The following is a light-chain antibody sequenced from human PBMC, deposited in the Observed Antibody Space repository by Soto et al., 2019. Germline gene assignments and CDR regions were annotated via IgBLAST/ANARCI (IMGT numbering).Light chain of an antibody. CDR2: AAS. CDR1: QSISSY. V-gene: IGKV1-39*01. J-gene: IGKJ5*01. Sequence: DIQMTQSPSSLSASIGDRVTITCRASQSISSYLNWYHQRPGKAPKLLIYAASSLQRGVPSRLSGSGSGTDFTLTISSLQPEDFATYYCQQSYSTSITFGQGTRLEIK. CDR3: QQSYSTSIT.